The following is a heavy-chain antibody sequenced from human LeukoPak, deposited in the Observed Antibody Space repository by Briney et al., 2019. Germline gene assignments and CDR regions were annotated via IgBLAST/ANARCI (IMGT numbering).Heavy chain of an antibody. D-gene: IGHD3-10*01. CDR2: ISAYNGNT. V-gene: IGHV1-18*01. CDR3: ARDGYGSGANYYYYYGMDV. J-gene: IGHJ6*02. Sequence: ASVKVSCKASGYTFTSYGISWVRQAPRQGLEWMGWISAYNGNTSYAQKLQGRVTMTTDTSTSTAYMELRSLRSDDTAVYYCARDGYGSGANYYYYYGMDVWGQGTTVTVSS. CDR1: GYTFTSYG.